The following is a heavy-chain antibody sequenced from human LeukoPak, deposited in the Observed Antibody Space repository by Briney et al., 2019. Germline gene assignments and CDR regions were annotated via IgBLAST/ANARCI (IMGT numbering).Heavy chain of an antibody. CDR3: ARGLYYDFWSGYSTAFDI. J-gene: IGHJ3*02. V-gene: IGHV4-34*01. CDR1: GGSFSGYY. D-gene: IGHD3-3*01. Sequence: SETLSLTCAVYGGSFSGYYWSWIRQPPGKGLEWIWQINHSGSTKYNPSLKSRVTISVDTSKNQFSLKLSSVTAADAAVYYCARGLYYDFWSGYSTAFDIWGQGTMVTVSS. CDR2: INHSGST.